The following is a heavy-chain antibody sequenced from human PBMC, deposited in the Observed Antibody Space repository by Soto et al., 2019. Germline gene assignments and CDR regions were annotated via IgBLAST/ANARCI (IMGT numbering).Heavy chain of an antibody. V-gene: IGHV3-9*01. CDR1: GFTFDDYA. J-gene: IGHJ4*02. CDR2: ISWNSGDK. CDR3: AKDGGDPTDYFDY. Sequence: GGSLRLSCAASGFTFDDYAMHWVRQAPGKGLEWVSGISWNSGDKGYADSVKGRFTISRDNAKGSLYLQMNSLRAEDTALYYCAKDGGDPTDYFDYWGQGTLVTVSS. D-gene: IGHD3-10*01.